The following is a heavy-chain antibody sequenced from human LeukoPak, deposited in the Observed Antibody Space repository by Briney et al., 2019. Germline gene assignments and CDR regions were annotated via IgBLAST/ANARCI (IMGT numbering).Heavy chain of an antibody. V-gene: IGHV3-30-3*01. J-gene: IGHJ1*01. CDR2: IAYDGGNK. CDR1: GFTSSSYA. Sequence: GGSLRLSCAASGFTSSSYAIHWVRQAPGKGLEWVAVIAYDGGNKYYADSVKGRFTISRDNSKNTLFLQMNSLRAEDTAVYYCARAGGMTSEYFQHWGQGTLVTVSS. D-gene: IGHD3-16*01. CDR3: ARAGGMTSEYFQH.